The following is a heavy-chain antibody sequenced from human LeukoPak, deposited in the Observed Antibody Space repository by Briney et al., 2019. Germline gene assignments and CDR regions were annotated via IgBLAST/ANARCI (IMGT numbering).Heavy chain of an antibody. D-gene: IGHD6-13*01. CDR1: GVSISSRPYC. J-gene: IGHJ6*03. CDR3: ARGGSSWTQTYYYYYYMDV. V-gene: IGHV4-39*07. CDR2: FFYSGST. Sequence: SETLSLTCTVSGVSISSRPYCWGWIRQPPGKGLEWLGSFFYSGSTYYKPSLKSRVTISVDTSKNQFSLKLSSVTAADTAVYYCARGGSSWTQTYYYYYYMDVWGKGTTVTISS.